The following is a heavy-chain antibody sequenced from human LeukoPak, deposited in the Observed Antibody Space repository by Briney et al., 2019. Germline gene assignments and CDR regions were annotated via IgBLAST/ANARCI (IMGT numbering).Heavy chain of an antibody. CDR2: ISGSGGST. D-gene: IGHD6-19*01. V-gene: IGHV3-23*01. CDR1: GFTFSSFA. CDR3: ARDAAAAVAGMIDY. Sequence: GGSLSLSCAASGFTFSSFAMTWVRQAPGKGMEWVSGISGSGGSTYYPDSVKGRFTISRDNSKNMLYLQMNSLRAEDTAVYYCARDAAAAVAGMIDYWGQGTLVTVSS. J-gene: IGHJ4*02.